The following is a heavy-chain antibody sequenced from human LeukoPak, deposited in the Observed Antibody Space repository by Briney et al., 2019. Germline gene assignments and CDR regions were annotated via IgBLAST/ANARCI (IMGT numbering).Heavy chain of an antibody. CDR2: FDPEDGET. CDR1: GYTLTDLS. D-gene: IGHD2-2*01. J-gene: IGHJ5*02. Sequence: GASVKVSCKVSGYTLTDLSMHWVRQAPGQGLEWMGGFDPEDGETIYAQKFQGRVTMTEDTSTDTAYMELSSLRSEDTAVYYCATGGRYCSSTSCYLGWFDPWGQGTLVTVSS. CDR3: ATGGRYCSSTSCYLGWFDP. V-gene: IGHV1-24*01.